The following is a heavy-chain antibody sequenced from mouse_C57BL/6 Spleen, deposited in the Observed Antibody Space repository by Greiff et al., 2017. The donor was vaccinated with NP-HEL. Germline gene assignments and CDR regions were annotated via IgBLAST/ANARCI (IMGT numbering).Heavy chain of an antibody. D-gene: IGHD2-5*01. CDR3: LYSNYVDYAMDY. Sequence: VQLQQSGAELVKPGASVKLSCKASGYTFTSYWMQWVKQRPGQGLEWIGEIDPSDSYTNYNQKFKGKATLTVDTSSSTAYMQLSSLTSEDSAVYYCLYSNYVDYAMDYWGQGTSVTVSS. V-gene: IGHV1-50*01. J-gene: IGHJ4*01. CDR1: GYTFTSYW. CDR2: IDPSDSYT.